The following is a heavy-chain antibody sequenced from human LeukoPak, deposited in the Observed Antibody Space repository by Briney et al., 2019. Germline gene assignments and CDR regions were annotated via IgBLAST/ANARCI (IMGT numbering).Heavy chain of an antibody. D-gene: IGHD2-15*01. CDR2: IYIGGTT. CDR1: GFTVSGNY. Sequence: AGASLRLSCAVSGFTVSGNYISWVRQAPGKGLEWVSLIYIGGTTYYADSWKGRFTIYRDNSKNTLYLQMNSLSAEDTAVYYCARRAGSSSHPNDYWGQGILVTVSS. J-gene: IGHJ4*02. CDR3: ARRAGSSSHPNDY. V-gene: IGHV3-53*01.